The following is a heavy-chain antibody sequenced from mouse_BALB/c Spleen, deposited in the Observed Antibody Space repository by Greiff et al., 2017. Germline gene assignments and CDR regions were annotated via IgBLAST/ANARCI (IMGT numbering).Heavy chain of an antibody. J-gene: IGHJ4*01. Sequence: QVQLQQPGAELVKPGASVKMSCKASGYTFTSYWMHWVKQRPGQGLEWIGVIDPSDSYTSYNQKFKGKATLTVDTSSSTAYMQLSSLTSEDSEVYYCTRSGQDYAMDYWGQGTSVTVSS. CDR2: IDPSDSYT. V-gene: IGHV1S127*01. CDR1: GYTFTSYW. CDR3: TRSGQDYAMDY. D-gene: IGHD3-3*01.